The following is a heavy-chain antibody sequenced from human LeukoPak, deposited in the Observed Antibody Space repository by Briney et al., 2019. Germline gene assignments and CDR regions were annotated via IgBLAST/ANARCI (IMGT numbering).Heavy chain of an antibody. CDR3: TRPQGGRQIWLHFDY. Sequence: GGSLRLSCAVSGFTFGNYAIYWVRQAPDKGLEWVAVISYDGNNKYYADSVKGRFTISRDNSKNTLYLQMNSLRAEDTAVYYCTRPQGGRQIWLHFDYWGQGTVVTVSS. J-gene: IGHJ4*02. CDR2: ISYDGNNK. CDR1: GFTFGNYA. D-gene: IGHD5-18*01. V-gene: IGHV3-30-3*01.